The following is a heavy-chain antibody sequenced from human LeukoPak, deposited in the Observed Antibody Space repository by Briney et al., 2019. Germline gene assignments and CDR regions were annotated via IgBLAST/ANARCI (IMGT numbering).Heavy chain of an antibody. Sequence: GGSLRLSCAASGFTFDDYAMHWVRQAPGKGLEWVSGISWNSGSIGYADSVKGRFTISRDNSKNTLYLQMNSLRAEDTAVYYCAKLGSGSYYYYYYYYRDVWGKGTTVTISS. V-gene: IGHV3-9*01. D-gene: IGHD1-26*01. CDR3: AKLGSGSYYYYYYYYRDV. CDR1: GFTFDDYA. J-gene: IGHJ6*03. CDR2: ISWNSGSI.